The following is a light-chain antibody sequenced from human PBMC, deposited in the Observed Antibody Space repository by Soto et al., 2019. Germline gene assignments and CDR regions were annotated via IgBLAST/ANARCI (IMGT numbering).Light chain of an antibody. V-gene: IGKV3-11*02. CDR2: DAS. Sequence: EFVLTQSPGTLSLSPGERATLSCRASQSIGSYLAWYQQKPGQAPRLLIYDASNRATGIPARFSGSGSGRDFTLTINSLEPEDFAVYYCQQRSNWPLTFGGGTKVDIK. J-gene: IGKJ4*01. CDR3: QQRSNWPLT. CDR1: QSIGSY.